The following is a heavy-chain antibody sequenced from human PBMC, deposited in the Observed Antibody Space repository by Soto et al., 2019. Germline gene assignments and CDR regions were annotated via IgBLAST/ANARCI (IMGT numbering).Heavy chain of an antibody. Sequence: ASVKVSCKASGYTFTSYYMHWVRQAPGQGLEWMGIINPSGGSTSYAQKFQGRVTMTRDTSTSTVYMELSSLRSEDTAVYYCARAYCGGDCYYYYGMDVWGQGTTVTVSS. CDR3: ARAYCGGDCYYYYGMDV. J-gene: IGHJ6*02. CDR1: GYTFTSYY. CDR2: INPSGGST. D-gene: IGHD2-21*02. V-gene: IGHV1-46*01.